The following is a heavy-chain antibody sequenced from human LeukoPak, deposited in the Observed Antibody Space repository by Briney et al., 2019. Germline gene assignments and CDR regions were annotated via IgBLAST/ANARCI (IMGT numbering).Heavy chain of an antibody. V-gene: IGHV4-39*01. CDR2: FYCSGST. J-gene: IGHJ4*02. CDR1: GGSINSSTYC. CDR3: ARLRSPVTILYYFDY. Sequence: SETLSLTCTVSGGSINSSTYCWGWIRQPPGKGLEWIGSFYCSGSTYYNPSLKSRVTISVDTSKNQFSLKLSSVTAADTAVYYCARLRSPVTILYYFDYWGQGTLVTVSS. D-gene: IGHD4-17*01.